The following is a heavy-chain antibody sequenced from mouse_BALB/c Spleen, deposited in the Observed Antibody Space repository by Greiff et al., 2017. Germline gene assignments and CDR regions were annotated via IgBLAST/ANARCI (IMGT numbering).Heavy chain of an antibody. V-gene: IGHV2-9-2*01. CDR3: VRSPNYDGSSYYAMDY. J-gene: IGHJ4*01. Sequence: VMLVESGPGLVAPSQSLSITCTVSGFSLTSYDISWIRQPPGKGLEWLGVIWTGGGTNYNSAFMSRLSISKDNSKSQVFLKMNSLQTDDTAIYYCVRSPNYDGSSYYAMDYWGQGTSVTVSS. CDR2: IWTGGGT. CDR1: GFSLTSYD. D-gene: IGHD1-1*01.